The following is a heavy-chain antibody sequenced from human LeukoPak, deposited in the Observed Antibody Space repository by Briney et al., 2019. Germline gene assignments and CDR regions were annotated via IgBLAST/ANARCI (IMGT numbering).Heavy chain of an antibody. CDR1: GGTFSSYA. J-gene: IGHJ6*02. Sequence: SVKVSCKASGGTFSSYAISWVRQAPGQGLEWMGGIIPIFGTANYAQKFQGRVTITADESTSTAYMELSSLRSEDTAVYYCARGGPVGGSCQPGEYYYYGMDVWGQGTTVTVSS. CDR3: ARGGPVGGSCQPGEYYYYGMDV. D-gene: IGHD2-15*01. CDR2: IIPIFGTA. V-gene: IGHV1-69*01.